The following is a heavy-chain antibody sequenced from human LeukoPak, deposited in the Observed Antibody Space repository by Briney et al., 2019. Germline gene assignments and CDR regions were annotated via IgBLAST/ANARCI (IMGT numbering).Heavy chain of an antibody. J-gene: IGHJ3*02. CDR1: GGSISSSSYY. CDR2: IYYSGST. D-gene: IGHD6-13*01. CDR3: ARGPRRYSSSWYSDAFDI. Sequence: KASETLSLTCTVSGGSISSSSYYWGWIRQPPGKGLEWIGSIYYSGSTYYNPSLKSRVTISVDTSKNQFSLKLSSVTAADTAVYYCARGPRRYSSSWYSDAFDIWGQGTMVTVSS. V-gene: IGHV4-39*07.